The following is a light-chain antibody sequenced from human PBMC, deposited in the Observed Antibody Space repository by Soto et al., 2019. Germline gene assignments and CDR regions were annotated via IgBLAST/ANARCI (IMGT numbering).Light chain of an antibody. J-gene: IGLJ3*02. CDR2: EVS. V-gene: IGLV2-14*01. CDR3: SSYAATSPLV. Sequence: QSALTQPASVSGSPGQSITMSCTGSSSDIGTYNFVSWYQQHADKAPRLILYEVSNRPSGVSSRFSGSKSGNSASLTISGLQPEDVSHYFCSSYAATSPLVFGGG. CDR1: SSDIGTYNF.